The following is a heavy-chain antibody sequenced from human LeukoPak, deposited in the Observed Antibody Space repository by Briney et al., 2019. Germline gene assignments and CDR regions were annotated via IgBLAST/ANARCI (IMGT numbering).Heavy chain of an antibody. J-gene: IGHJ6*04. CDR2: ISSSSSTI. V-gene: IGHV3-48*01. D-gene: IGHD6-19*01. Sequence: PGGSLRLSCAASGFTFSSYSMNWVRQAPGKGLEWVSYISSSSSTIYYADSVKGRFTISRDNAKNSLYLQMNSLRAEDTAVYYCAREPYSSGWYNPPVMDVWGKGTTVTISS. CDR1: GFTFSSYS. CDR3: AREPYSSGWYNPPVMDV.